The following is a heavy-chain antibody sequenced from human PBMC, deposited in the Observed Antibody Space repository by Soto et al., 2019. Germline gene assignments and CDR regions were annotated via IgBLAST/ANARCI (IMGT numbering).Heavy chain of an antibody. V-gene: IGHV1-46*03. J-gene: IGHJ4*02. CDR1: GYTFTSYY. Sequence: QVQLVQSGAEVKKPGASVKVSCKASGYTFTSYYMHWVRQAPGQGLDGMGIINPSGGSTSYAQKFQGRVTMTRDTSTSTVYMELSSLRSEDTAVYYCARVDTVTTSILDYWGQGTLVTVSS. D-gene: IGHD4-17*01. CDR2: INPSGGST. CDR3: ARVDTVTTSILDY.